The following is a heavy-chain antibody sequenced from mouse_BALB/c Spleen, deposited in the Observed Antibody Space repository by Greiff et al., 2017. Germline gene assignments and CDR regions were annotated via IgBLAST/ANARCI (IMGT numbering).Heavy chain of an antibody. V-gene: IGHV1-87*01. CDR2: IYPGDGDT. D-gene: IGHD2-4*01. Sequence: VKLMESGAELARPGASVKLSCKASGYTFTSYWMQWVKQRPGQGLEWIGAIYPGDGDTRYTQKFKGKATLTADKSSSTAYMQLSSLASEDSAVYYCARSLMITTRGYAMDYWGQGTSVTVSS. J-gene: IGHJ4*01. CDR3: ARSLMITTRGYAMDY. CDR1: GYTFTSYW.